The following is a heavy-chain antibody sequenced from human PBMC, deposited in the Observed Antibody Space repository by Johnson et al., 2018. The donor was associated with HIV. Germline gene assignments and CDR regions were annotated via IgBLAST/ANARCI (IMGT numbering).Heavy chain of an antibody. Sequence: VQLVESGGGLVKPGGSLRLSCAASGFTFSDAWMNWVRQAPGKGLEWVGRVKSKTDGGTTDYAAPVKGRFTITRDGSKNTLYLKMNSLKTEDTAVYYCTTGLYWNDAFDIWGQGTMVTVSS. D-gene: IGHD1-1*01. J-gene: IGHJ3*02. V-gene: IGHV3-15*01. CDR2: VKSKTDGGTT. CDR3: TTGLYWNDAFDI. CDR1: GFTFSDAW.